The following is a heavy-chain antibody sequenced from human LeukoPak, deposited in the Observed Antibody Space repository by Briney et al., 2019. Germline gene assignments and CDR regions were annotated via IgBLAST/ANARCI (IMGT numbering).Heavy chain of an antibody. CDR1: GGSISSYY. V-gene: IGHV4-59*01. Sequence: TSETLSLTCTVSGGSISSYYWGWIRQPPGKGLEWVGHIYYLGSTNYNPSLKSRVTISIDTSKNYFSLKLNSVIAADTAVYYCARDRPGSYWYFDLWGRGTLVTVSS. J-gene: IGHJ2*01. CDR2: IYYLGST. CDR3: ARDRPGSYWYFDL. D-gene: IGHD3-10*01.